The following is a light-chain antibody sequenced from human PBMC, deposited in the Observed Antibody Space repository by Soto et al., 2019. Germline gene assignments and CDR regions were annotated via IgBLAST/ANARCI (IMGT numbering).Light chain of an antibody. CDR2: DAS. J-gene: IGKJ3*01. CDR3: QQRSNWLFT. V-gene: IGKV3-11*01. Sequence: EIVLTQSPATLSLSPGERATLSCRASQSVSGFLTWYQQKPGQAPRLLIYDASNRATGIPARFSGSGSGTDFTLTISSLEPEDFAVYYCQQRSNWLFTFGPGTKVYIK. CDR1: QSVSGF.